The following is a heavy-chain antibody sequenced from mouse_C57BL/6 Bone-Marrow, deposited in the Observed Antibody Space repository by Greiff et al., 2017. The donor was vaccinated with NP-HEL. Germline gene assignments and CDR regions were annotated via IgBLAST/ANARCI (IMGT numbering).Heavy chain of an antibody. CDR1: GCAVSSAW. Sequence: VQLQQSGPELFKPGVVGKIDGKVVGCAVSSAWSNWVRVVPGKGLEWIGRISPVGGVTYYNGKFKGKATLTADKSSSTAYMQLSSLTSEDSAVYFCARNQLEDYWGQGTTLTVSS. J-gene: IGHJ2*01. CDR2: ISPVGGVT. V-gene: IGHV1-82*01. D-gene: IGHD3-1*01. CDR3: ARNQLEDY.